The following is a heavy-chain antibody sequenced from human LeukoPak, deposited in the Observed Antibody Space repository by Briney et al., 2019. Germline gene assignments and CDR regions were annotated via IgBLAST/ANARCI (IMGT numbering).Heavy chain of an antibody. CDR3: ANLHGDYRDY. CDR2: ISWNSGNI. D-gene: IGHD4-17*01. J-gene: IGHJ4*02. Sequence: GRSLRLSCAASGFTFGDYAMHWVRQAPGKGLEWVSGISWNSGNIDYADSVKGRFTISRDNAKNSLYLQMNSLRAEGTALYYCANLHGDYRDYWGQGILVTVSS. V-gene: IGHV3-9*01. CDR1: GFTFGDYA.